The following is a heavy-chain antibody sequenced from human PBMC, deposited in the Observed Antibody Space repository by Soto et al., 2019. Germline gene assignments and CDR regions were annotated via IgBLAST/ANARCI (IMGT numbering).Heavy chain of an antibody. D-gene: IGHD4-17*01. J-gene: IGHJ4*02. Sequence: SETLSLTCTVSGDSISSSSYYWGWIRQPPGKGLEWIGSIYYSGSTYYNPSLKSRVTISVDTSKNQFSLKLGSVTAADTAVYYCARHGGYGDYFDYWGQGTLVTVSS. CDR3: ARHGGYGDYFDY. CDR2: IYYSGST. CDR1: GDSISSSSYY. V-gene: IGHV4-39*01.